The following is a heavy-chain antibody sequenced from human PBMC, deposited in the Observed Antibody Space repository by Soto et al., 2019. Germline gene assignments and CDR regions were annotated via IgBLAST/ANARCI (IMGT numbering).Heavy chain of an antibody. Sequence: PGESLKISCKGSGYSFTNFWIGWVRQMPGKGLEWMGIIYPGDSDTRYSPSFQGQVTISADKSISTAYLQWSSLKASDTVMYYCARPLSGYTYGHGAFDIWGQGTMVTVSS. CDR2: IYPGDSDT. CDR1: GYSFTNFW. D-gene: IGHD5-18*01. J-gene: IGHJ3*02. CDR3: ARPLSGYTYGHGAFDI. V-gene: IGHV5-51*01.